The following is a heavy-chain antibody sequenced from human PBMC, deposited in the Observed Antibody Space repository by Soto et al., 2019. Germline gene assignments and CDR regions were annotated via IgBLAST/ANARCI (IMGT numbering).Heavy chain of an antibody. J-gene: IGHJ4*02. CDR1: GLTFSNYA. V-gene: IGHV3-23*01. Sequence: GGSLRLSCATSGLTFSNYAMSWVRQAPGGGLEWVSSMSGSSSTTYYADSVKGRFTISGDRSKNTLYLQMSSLRAEDTALYYCAKNQERELPRVIDFWGQGTLVTVSS. D-gene: IGHD1-7*01. CDR3: AKNQERELPRVIDF. CDR2: MSGSSSTT.